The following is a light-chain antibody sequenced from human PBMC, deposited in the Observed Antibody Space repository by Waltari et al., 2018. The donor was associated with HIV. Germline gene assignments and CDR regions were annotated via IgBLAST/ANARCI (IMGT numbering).Light chain of an antibody. CDR2: GAS. V-gene: IGKV1-39*01. Sequence: DIQMTQSPSSLSASVGDGVTITCRATQSISSYLNWYQQKLGAAPKLLIYGASTLQSGVPSRISGSGSGTDFTLTINNLPPEDFAIYYCQQSYSTPYTFGQGTKVEIK. J-gene: IGKJ2*01. CDR1: QSISSY. CDR3: QQSYSTPYT.